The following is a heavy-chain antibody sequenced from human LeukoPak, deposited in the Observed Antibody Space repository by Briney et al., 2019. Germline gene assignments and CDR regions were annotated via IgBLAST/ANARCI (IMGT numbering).Heavy chain of an antibody. V-gene: IGHV3-23*01. CDR1: GITLRNYG. D-gene: IGHD2-21*01. CDR2: ISDCGGST. CDR3: AKRGVVIRVFLVGFHKEAYYFES. Sequence: GGSLRLSCAVSGITLRNYGMSWVRQAPGKGLEWVAGISDCGGSTNYADSVKGRFTISRDNPKNTLYLQMNSLRAEDTAVYFCAKRGVVIRVFLVGFHKEAYYFESWGQGALVTVSS. J-gene: IGHJ4*02.